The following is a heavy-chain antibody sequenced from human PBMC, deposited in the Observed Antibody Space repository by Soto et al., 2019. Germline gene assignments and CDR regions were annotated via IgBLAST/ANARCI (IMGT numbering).Heavy chain of an antibody. CDR3: TTDPLITMIVVATRA. V-gene: IGHV1-8*01. J-gene: IGHJ5*02. CDR2: MNPNSGNT. Sequence: ASVKVSCKASGYTFTSYDINWVRQATGQGLEWMGWMNPNSGNTGYAQKFQGRVTMTRNTSISTAYMELSSLRSEDTAVYYCTTDPLITMIVVATRAWGQGTLVTVSS. D-gene: IGHD3-22*01. CDR1: GYTFTSYD.